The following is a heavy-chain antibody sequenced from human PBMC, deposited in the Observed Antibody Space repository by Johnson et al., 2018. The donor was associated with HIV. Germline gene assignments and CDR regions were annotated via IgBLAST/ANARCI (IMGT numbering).Heavy chain of an antibody. Sequence: QVQLVESGGGVVQPGGSLRLSCAASGFTFSSYGMHWVRQAPGKGLEWVAFIWYDDSNEYYGESVKGRFTISRDNSKNTLYLQRSSLRAEDTAVYYCATSGSHFAFDIWGQGTMVTVSS. D-gene: IGHD1-26*01. CDR1: GFTFSSYG. J-gene: IGHJ3*02. V-gene: IGHV3-30*02. CDR2: IWYDDSNE. CDR3: ATSGSHFAFDI.